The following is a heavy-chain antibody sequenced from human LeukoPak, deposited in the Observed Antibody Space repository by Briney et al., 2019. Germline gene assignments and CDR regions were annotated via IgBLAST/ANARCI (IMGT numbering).Heavy chain of an antibody. CDR2: IHHSGST. J-gene: IGHJ4*02. V-gene: IGHV4-4*02. D-gene: IGHD6-19*01. CDR3: ASKLTAVAGYFDC. Sequence: SGTLSLTCAVSGGSISSSHWWSWVRQPPGKGLEWIGEIHHSGSTNYNPSLKSRVTISVDKFKNQFSLKLSSVTAADTAVYYCASKLTAVAGYFDCWGQGTLVTVSS. CDR1: GGSISSSHW.